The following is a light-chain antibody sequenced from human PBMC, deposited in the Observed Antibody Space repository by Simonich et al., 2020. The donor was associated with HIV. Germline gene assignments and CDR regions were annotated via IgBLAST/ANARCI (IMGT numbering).Light chain of an antibody. CDR2: GAS. J-gene: IGKJ2*01. V-gene: IGKV3-15*01. CDR1: QSVSNN. CDR3: QQYNNWPGT. Sequence: EIVMTQSPATLSVSPGERATLSCRASQSVSNNLAGYQQKPCQAPRLLIYGASPRATVFPARFSGSASGTEFTLTISSLQSEDFAVYYCQQYNNWPGTFGQGTKLEIK.